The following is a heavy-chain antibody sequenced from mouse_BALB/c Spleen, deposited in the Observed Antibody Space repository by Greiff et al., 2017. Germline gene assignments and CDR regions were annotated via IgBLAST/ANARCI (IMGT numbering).Heavy chain of an antibody. CDR2: ISSGSSTI. CDR3: ARWRYYYGSRGYFDV. D-gene: IGHD1-1*01. V-gene: IGHV5-17*02. J-gene: IGHJ1*01. Sequence: EVKLVESGGGLVQPGGSRKLSCAASGFTFSSFGMHWVRQAPEKGLEWVAYISSGSSTIYYAVTVKGRFTISRDNPKNTLFLQMTSLRSEDTAMYYCARWRYYYGSRGYFDVWGAGTTVTVSS. CDR1: GFTFSSFG.